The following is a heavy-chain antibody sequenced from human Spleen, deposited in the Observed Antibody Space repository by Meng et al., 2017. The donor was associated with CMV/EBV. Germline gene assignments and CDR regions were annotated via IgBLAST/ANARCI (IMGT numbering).Heavy chain of an antibody. Sequence: SETLSLTCAVYGGSFSGYYWSWIRQPPGKGLEWIGEINHSGSTNYNPSLKSRVTISVDTSKNQFSLKLSSVTAADTAVYYCARVRTWIQPSGGFVYWGQGTLVTVSS. J-gene: IGHJ4*02. CDR3: ARVRTWIQPSGGFVY. CDR2: INHSGST. D-gene: IGHD5-18*01. V-gene: IGHV4-34*01. CDR1: GGSFSGYY.